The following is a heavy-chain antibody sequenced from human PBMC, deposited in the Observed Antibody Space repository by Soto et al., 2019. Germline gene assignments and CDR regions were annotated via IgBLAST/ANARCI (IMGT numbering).Heavy chain of an antibody. CDR3: AHTSKKAYCSGGSCYSASFDP. Sequence: QITLKESGPTLVKPTQTLTLTCTFSGFSLSTSGVGVGWIRQPPGKALEWLALIYWDDDKRYSPSLKSRLTITKDTSKNQVVLTMTNMDPVDTATYYCAHTSKKAYCSGGSCYSASFDPWGQGTLVTVSS. J-gene: IGHJ5*02. CDR1: GFSLSTSGVG. D-gene: IGHD2-15*01. CDR2: IYWDDDK. V-gene: IGHV2-5*02.